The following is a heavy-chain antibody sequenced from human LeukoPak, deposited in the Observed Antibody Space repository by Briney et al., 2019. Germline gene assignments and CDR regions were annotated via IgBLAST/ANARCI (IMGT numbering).Heavy chain of an antibody. Sequence: GGSLRLSCAASGFTFSSFAMIWVRQPPGNGLEWVSSIFQGGGEIHYADSVRGRFTISRDNSRSTLFLQMNSLRVEDTAIYYCATYRQVLLPFESWGQGTLVTVSS. V-gene: IGHV3-23*01. CDR1: GFTFSSFA. J-gene: IGHJ4*02. CDR3: ATYRQVLLPFES. D-gene: IGHD5-18*01. CDR2: IFQGGGEI.